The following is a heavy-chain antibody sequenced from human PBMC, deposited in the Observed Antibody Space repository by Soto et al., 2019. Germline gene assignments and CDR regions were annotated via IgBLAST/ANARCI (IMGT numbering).Heavy chain of an antibody. CDR2: ISYDGSNK. V-gene: IGHV3-30-3*01. J-gene: IGHJ4*02. CDR1: GFTFSSYA. CDR3: ARDKVEYYDSSGYHDY. D-gene: IGHD3-22*01. Sequence: GGSLRLSCAASGFTFSSYAMHWVRQAPGRGLEWVAVISYDGSNKYYADSVKGRFTISRDNSKNTLYLQMNSLRAEDTAVYYCARDKVEYYDSSGYHDYWGQGTLVTVSS.